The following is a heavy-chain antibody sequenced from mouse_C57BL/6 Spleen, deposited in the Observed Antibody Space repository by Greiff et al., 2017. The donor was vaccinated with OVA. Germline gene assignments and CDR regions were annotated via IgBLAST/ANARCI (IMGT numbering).Heavy chain of an antibody. D-gene: IGHD1-1*01. CDR1: GFTFSDYG. CDR2: ISIGSSNI. Sequence: EVKLMESGGGLVKPGGSLKLSCAASGFTFSDYGMHWVRQAPEKGLAWVAYISIGSSNIDYADTVKGRFTSSRDNAKNTLFLQMTSLRSEDTAMYYCAIYYGSSYAKDYWGQRPSVTV. CDR3: AIYYGSSYAKDY. V-gene: IGHV5-17*01. J-gene: IGHJ4*01.